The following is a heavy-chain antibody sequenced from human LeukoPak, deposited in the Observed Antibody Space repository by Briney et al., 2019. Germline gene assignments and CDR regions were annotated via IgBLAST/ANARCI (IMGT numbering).Heavy chain of an antibody. V-gene: IGHV4-59*01. D-gene: IGHD4-11*01. CDR2: IYYSGST. CDR3: ARDRDYRFDP. J-gene: IGHJ5*02. Sequence: SETLSLTCTVSGGSISSYYWSWIRQPPGKGLEWTGYIYYSGSTNYNPSLKSRVTISVDTSKNQFSLKLSSVTAADTAVYYCARDRDYRFDPWGQGTLVTVSS. CDR1: GGSISSYY.